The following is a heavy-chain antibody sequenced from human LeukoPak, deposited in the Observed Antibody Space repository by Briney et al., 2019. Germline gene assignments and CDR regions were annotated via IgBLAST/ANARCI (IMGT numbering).Heavy chain of an antibody. Sequence: PSETLSLTCAVSGYSISNGYYWGWIRQPPGKGLEWIASIYHSGSTYYNPSLKSRVTISVDSSKSQFSLRLNSVTAADTAVYFCAILGHCNGGSCPNDAFDIWGQGTRVTVSS. V-gene: IGHV4-38-2*01. D-gene: IGHD2-15*01. CDR3: AILGHCNGGSCPNDAFDI. CDR1: GYSISNGYY. J-gene: IGHJ3*02. CDR2: IYHSGST.